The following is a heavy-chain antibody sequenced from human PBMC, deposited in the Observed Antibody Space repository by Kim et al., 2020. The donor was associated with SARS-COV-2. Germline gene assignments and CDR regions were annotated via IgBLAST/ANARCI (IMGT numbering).Heavy chain of an antibody. D-gene: IGHD4-17*01. Sequence: SVKGRFTISRDNSKNTLYLQRNSLRAEDTAVYYCAGSTHGDSLPGFFDYWGQGTLVTVSS. V-gene: IGHV3-30*07. J-gene: IGHJ4*02. CDR3: AGSTHGDSLPGFFDY.